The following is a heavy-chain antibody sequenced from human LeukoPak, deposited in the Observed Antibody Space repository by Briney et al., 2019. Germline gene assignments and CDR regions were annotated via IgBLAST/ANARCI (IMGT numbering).Heavy chain of an antibody. J-gene: IGHJ4*02. CDR1: GFTFSRYW. CDR2: IKQDGSEK. D-gene: IGHD6-13*01. Sequence: GGSLRLSCAASGFTFSRYWMSWVRQAPGKGLEWVANIKQDGSEKYYVDSVKGRFTVSRDKAKNSLYLQMNSLRAEDTAVYDCARVTSSSWLNWGQVTLVTVSS. CDR3: ARVTSSSWLN. V-gene: IGHV3-7*04.